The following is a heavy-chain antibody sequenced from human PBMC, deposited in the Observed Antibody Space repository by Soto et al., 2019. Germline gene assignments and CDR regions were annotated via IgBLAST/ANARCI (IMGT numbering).Heavy chain of an antibody. CDR3: AKGSIVGVSYFAY. V-gene: IGHV3-23*01. D-gene: IGHD1-26*01. Sequence: VGSLRLSCAASGFTFSSYAMSWVRQAPGNGLEWVSAISGSGGSTYYSDSVKGRFTISRDNSKTTLYLQMNSLRAEDTAVYSCAKGSIVGVSYFAYWGQGTLVTVSS. CDR1: GFTFSSYA. CDR2: ISGSGGST. J-gene: IGHJ4*02.